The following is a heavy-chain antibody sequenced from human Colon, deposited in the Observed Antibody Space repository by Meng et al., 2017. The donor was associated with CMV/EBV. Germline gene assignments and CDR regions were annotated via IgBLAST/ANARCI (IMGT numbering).Heavy chain of an antibody. CDR3: ARGQFLHYFDD. J-gene: IGHJ4*02. D-gene: IGHD2/OR15-2a*01. V-gene: IGHV3-23*01. CDR1: GVTFSDSV. Sequence: GGSLRLSCVVSGVTFSDSVMSWVRQAPGKGLEWVAAISSRGDKRDYADSVKGRFTISRDNFRNTVILQMSSMKVEDTAVYYCARGQFLHYFDDWGRGTLVTVFS. CDR2: ISSRGDKR.